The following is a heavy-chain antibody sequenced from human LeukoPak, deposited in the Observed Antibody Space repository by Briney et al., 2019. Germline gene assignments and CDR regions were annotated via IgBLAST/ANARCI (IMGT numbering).Heavy chain of an antibody. CDR2: MNPNSGNT. V-gene: IGHV1-8*01. D-gene: IGHD3-10*01. J-gene: IGHJ6*03. CDR3: ARGRYYGSGSYSYYMDV. Sequence: ASVKVSCKASGYTFTSYDINWVRQATGQGLEWMGWMNPNSGNTGYAQKFQGRVTMTRNTSISTAYMELSSLRSEDTAVYYCARGRYYGSGSYSYYMDVWGKGTTVTISS. CDR1: GYTFTSYD.